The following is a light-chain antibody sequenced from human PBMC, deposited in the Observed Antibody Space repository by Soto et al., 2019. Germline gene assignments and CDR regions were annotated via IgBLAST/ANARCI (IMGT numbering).Light chain of an antibody. CDR1: SSDVGGYNY. J-gene: IGLJ1*01. CDR3: SSHTSYSTRV. V-gene: IGLV2-14*01. CDR2: EVS. Sequence: QSALTQPASVSGSPGQSIAISCTGTSSDVGGYNYVSWYQQHPGKAPKLMIHEVSNRPSGISDRFSGSKSGNTASLTMSGLQADDEADYYCSSHTSYSTRVFGTGTKLTVL.